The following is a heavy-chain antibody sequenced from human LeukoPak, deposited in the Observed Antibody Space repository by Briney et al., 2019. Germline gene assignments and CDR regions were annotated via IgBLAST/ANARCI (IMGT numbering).Heavy chain of an antibody. CDR2: IIPIFGTA. Sequence: SVKVSCKASGGTFSSYAISWVRQAPGQGLEWMGRIIPIFGTANYAQKFQGRVTITTDESTSAAYMELSSLRSEDTAVYYCARDRGTAGAFDIWGQGTMVTVSS. D-gene: IGHD6-13*01. V-gene: IGHV1-69*05. CDR1: GGTFSSYA. CDR3: ARDRGTAGAFDI. J-gene: IGHJ3*02.